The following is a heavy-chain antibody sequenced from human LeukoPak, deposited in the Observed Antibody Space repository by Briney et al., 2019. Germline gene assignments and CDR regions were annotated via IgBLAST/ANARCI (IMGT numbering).Heavy chain of an antibody. J-gene: IGHJ4*02. CDR2: ISGSGGST. V-gene: IGHV3-23*01. CDR1: GFTLSSYA. Sequence: GGSLGLSCAASGFTLSSYAMSWVRQAPGKGLEWVSAISGSGGSTYYADSVKGRFTISRDNSKNTLYLQMNSLRAEDTAVYYCAKRQQGTFDYWGQGTLVTVSS. D-gene: IGHD6-13*01. CDR3: AKRQQGTFDY.